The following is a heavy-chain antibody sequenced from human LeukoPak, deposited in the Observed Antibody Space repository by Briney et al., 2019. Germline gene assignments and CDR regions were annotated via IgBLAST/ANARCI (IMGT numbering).Heavy chain of an antibody. D-gene: IGHD1-14*01. V-gene: IGHV4-34*01. Sequence: SETLSLTCAVYGGSFSGYYWSWIRQPPGKGLEWIGEINHSGSTNYNPSLKSRVTISVDTSKNQFSLKLSSVTAADTAVYYCARGEVGPEDYYYYYMDVWGKGTTVTVPS. CDR3: ARGEVGPEDYYYYYMDV. CDR2: INHSGST. CDR1: GGSFSGYY. J-gene: IGHJ6*03.